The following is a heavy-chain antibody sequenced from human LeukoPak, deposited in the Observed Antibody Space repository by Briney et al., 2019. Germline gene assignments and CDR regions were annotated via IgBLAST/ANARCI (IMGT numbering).Heavy chain of an antibody. CDR2: IYYSGST. CDR1: GGSISSGGYY. CDR3: ASATYYDILTGYYMSYYYGMDV. D-gene: IGHD3-9*01. J-gene: IGHJ6*02. Sequence: SETLSLTCTVSGGSISSGGYYWSWIRQHPGKGLEWIGYIYYSGSTYYNPSLKSRVTISVDTSKNQFSLKLSSVTAADTAVYYCASATYYDILTGYYMSYYYGMDVWGQGTTVTVSS. V-gene: IGHV4-31*03.